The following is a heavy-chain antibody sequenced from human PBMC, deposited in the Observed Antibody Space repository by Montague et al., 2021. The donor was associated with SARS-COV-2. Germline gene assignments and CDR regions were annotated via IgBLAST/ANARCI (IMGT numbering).Heavy chain of an antibody. CDR2: ITHDGSDT. J-gene: IGHJ3*01. CDR1: GFTFSSYA. CDR3: ARDRVGYYDADDAFDF. V-gene: IGHV3-30*04. Sequence: SLRLSFSASGFTFSSYAMSWVRQAPGKGLEWVAIITHDGSDTFYADSVKGRFTISRDNAKNTLYLQMNSLRAEDTAVYYCARDRVGYYDADDAFDFWGRGTMVTVSS. D-gene: IGHD4-17*01.